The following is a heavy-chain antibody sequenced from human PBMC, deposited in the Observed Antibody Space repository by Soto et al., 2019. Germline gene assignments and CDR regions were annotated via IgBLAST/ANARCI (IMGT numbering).Heavy chain of an antibody. J-gene: IGHJ6*02. Sequence: QVQLVESGGGVVQPGRSLRLSCAASGFTFSSYGMHWVRQAPGKGLEWVAVIWYDGSNKYYADSVKGRFTISRDNSKNTLYLQMNSLGAEDTAVYYCARDGPYGDLDGYYYCGMDVLGQGTTVTVSS. D-gene: IGHD4-17*01. V-gene: IGHV3-33*01. CDR1: GFTFSSYG. CDR3: ARDGPYGDLDGYYYCGMDV. CDR2: IWYDGSNK.